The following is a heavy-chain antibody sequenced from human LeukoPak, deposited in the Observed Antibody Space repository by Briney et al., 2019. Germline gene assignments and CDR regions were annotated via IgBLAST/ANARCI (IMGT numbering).Heavy chain of an antibody. CDR1: GYTFTGYY. CDR3: AREVYYYDSSGSTRATGYFDY. V-gene: IGHV1-2*02. D-gene: IGHD3-22*01. CDR2: INPNSGGT. J-gene: IGHJ4*02. Sequence: ASVTVSCKASGYTFTGYYMHWVRQAPGQGLEWMGWINPNSGGTNYAQKFQGRVTMTRDTSISTAYMELSRLRSDDTAVYYCAREVYYYDSSGSTRATGYFDYWGQGTLVTVSS.